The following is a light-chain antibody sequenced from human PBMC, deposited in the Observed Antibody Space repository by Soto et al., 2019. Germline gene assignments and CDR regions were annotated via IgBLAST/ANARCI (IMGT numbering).Light chain of an antibody. CDR2: DAS. Sequence: EIVLTQSPATLSLYPGGRATLSCRASQSVISYLAWYQQKPGQAPRLLIYDASNRATGIPARFSGSGSGTDFTLTISRLEPEDFASYYCQQRFTWPPITFGQWTRLEIK. CDR1: QSVISY. V-gene: IGKV3-11*01. CDR3: QQRFTWPPIT. J-gene: IGKJ5*01.